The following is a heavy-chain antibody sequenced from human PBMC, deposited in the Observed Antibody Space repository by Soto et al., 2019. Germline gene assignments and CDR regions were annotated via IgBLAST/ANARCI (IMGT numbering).Heavy chain of an antibody. CDR2: IYYSGST. D-gene: IGHD2-15*01. J-gene: IGHJ4*02. Sequence: SETLSLTCTVSGGSISTYYWSWIRQPPGKGLEWIGYIYYSGSTNYNPSLKSRVTISVDTSKNQFSLKLSSVTAADTAVYYCARRPPSYYFDYWGQGTLVTAPQ. V-gene: IGHV4-59*01. CDR3: ARRPPSYYFDY. CDR1: GGSISTYY.